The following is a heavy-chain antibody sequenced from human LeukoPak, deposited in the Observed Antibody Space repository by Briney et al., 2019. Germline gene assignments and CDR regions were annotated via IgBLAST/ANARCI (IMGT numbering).Heavy chain of an antibody. J-gene: IGHJ6*02. Sequence: GRSLRLSCAASGFTFSSYGMHWVRQAPGKGLEWVAFISYDGSNKYYADSVKGRFTISRDNSKNTLYLQMNSLRAEDTAVYYCAKDKHSYGQARGSYGMDVWGQGTTVTVSS. CDR3: AKDKHSYGQARGSYGMDV. CDR2: ISYDGSNK. V-gene: IGHV3-30*18. CDR1: GFTFSSYG. D-gene: IGHD5-18*01.